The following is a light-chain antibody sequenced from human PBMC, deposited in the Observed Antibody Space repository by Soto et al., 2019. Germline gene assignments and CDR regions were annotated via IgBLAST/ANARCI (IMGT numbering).Light chain of an antibody. Sequence: DIQMTQSPSSLSASVGDRVTITCRASQSISSYLNWYQQKPGKAPTILIYAASSLQSGVPSRFSGSGSGTDFTLTISSLQPEDFATYYCQQRYSTPRTFGQGTKVEIK. V-gene: IGKV1-39*01. CDR1: QSISSY. CDR3: QQRYSTPRT. J-gene: IGKJ1*01. CDR2: AAS.